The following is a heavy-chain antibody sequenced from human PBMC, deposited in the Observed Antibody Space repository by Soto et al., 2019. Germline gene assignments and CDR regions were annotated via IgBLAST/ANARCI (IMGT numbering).Heavy chain of an antibody. D-gene: IGHD6-19*01. CDR2: ISGSGDST. J-gene: IGHJ1*01. CDR3: AKGVPGIAVAGTGYFQH. CDR1: GFTFSSYA. Sequence: EVQLLESGGGLVQPGGSLRRSCAASGFTFSSYAMSWVRQAPGKGLEWVSGISGSGDSTYYADSVKGRFTISRDNSKNTLYLQMNSLRDEDTAVYYCAKGVPGIAVAGTGYFQHWGQGTLVTVSS. V-gene: IGHV3-23*01.